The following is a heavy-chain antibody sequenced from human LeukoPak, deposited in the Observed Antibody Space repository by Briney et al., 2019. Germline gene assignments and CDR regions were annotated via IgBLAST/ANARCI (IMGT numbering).Heavy chain of an antibody. CDR3: ARGGTEASSGDY. CDR1: GYTFTSYY. Sequence: ASVKVSCKASGYTFTSYYMHWVRQAPGQGLEWMGIINPSGGSTSYAQKFQGRVTMTRDTSISTAYMELSRLRSDDTALYYCARGGTEASSGDYWGQGALVTVSS. D-gene: IGHD3-10*01. V-gene: IGHV1-46*01. J-gene: IGHJ4*02. CDR2: INPSGGST.